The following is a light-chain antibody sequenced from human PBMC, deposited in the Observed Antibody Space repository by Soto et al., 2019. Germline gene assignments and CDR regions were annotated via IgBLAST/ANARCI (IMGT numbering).Light chain of an antibody. Sequence: QSALAQPASVSGSPGQSITISCTGTSSDVGAYNFVSWFQQHPGKAPKIMIYDVSSRPSGVSNRFSGSKSDNTASLTISGLQAEDEADYYCSTYTSTSTLVFGGGTQLTVL. V-gene: IGLV2-14*01. J-gene: IGLJ2*01. CDR3: STYTSTSTLV. CDR1: SSDVGAYNF. CDR2: DVS.